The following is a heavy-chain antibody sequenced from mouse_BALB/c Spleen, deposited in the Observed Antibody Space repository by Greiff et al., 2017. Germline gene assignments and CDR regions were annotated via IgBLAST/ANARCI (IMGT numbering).Heavy chain of an antibody. V-gene: IGHV1S81*02. Sequence: QVQLKESGAELVKPGASVKLSCKASGYTFTGYYMYWVKQRPGQGLEWIGEINPSNGGTNFNEKFKSKATLTVDKSSSTAYMQLSSLTSEDSAVYYCTRRGARASWFAYWGQGTLVTVSA. J-gene: IGHJ3*01. CDR2: INPSNGGT. CDR3: TRRGARASWFAY. D-gene: IGHD3-1*01. CDR1: GYTFTGYY.